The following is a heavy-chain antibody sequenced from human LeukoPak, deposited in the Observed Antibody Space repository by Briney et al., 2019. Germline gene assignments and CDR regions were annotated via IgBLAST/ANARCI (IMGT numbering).Heavy chain of an antibody. CDR2: VSGSGGST. CDR3: AKATEHWLAQDLDY. V-gene: IGHV3-23*01. Sequence: PGGSLRLSCAASGFTFSSYAMSWVRQAPGKGLEWVSAVSGSGGSTYYADSVKGRFTISRDNSKNTLYLQMNSLRAEDTAVYYCAKATEHWLAQDLDYWGQGTLVTVSS. J-gene: IGHJ4*02. CDR1: GFTFSSYA. D-gene: IGHD6-19*01.